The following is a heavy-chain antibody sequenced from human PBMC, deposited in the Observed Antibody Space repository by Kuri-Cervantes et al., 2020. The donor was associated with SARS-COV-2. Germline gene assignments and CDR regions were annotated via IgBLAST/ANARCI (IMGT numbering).Heavy chain of an antibody. Sequence: GESLKISCAVSGFTFSNYAMTWVRQAPGKGLEWVSSMSAGGRSTFYAAPVKGRFTISRDDSKNTLYLQMNSLKTEDTAVYYCTTSGALWGQGTLVTVSS. CDR2: MSAGGRST. J-gene: IGHJ4*02. V-gene: IGHV3-23*01. CDR3: TTSGAL. D-gene: IGHD1-14*01. CDR1: GFTFSNYA.